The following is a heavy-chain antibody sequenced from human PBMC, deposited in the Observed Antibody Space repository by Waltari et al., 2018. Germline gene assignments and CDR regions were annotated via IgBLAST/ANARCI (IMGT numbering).Heavy chain of an antibody. D-gene: IGHD3-22*01. Sequence: QVQLQESGPGLVKPSDTLSLTCTVSGGSISSYSWRWIRQPPGKGLEWIGYIYYSGSTNYNPSLKSRVTISVDTSKNQFSLKLSSVTAADTAVYYCARTGEDSSGQDAFDIWGQGTMVTVSS. J-gene: IGHJ3*02. V-gene: IGHV4-59*01. CDR2: IYYSGST. CDR3: ARTGEDSSGQDAFDI. CDR1: GGSISSYS.